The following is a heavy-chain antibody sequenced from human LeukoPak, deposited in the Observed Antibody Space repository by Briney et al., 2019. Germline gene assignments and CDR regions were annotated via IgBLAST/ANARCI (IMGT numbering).Heavy chain of an antibody. J-gene: IGHJ4*02. V-gene: IGHV1-2*02. CDR1: GYTFTGYY. CDR2: INPNSGGT. Sequence: GASVKVSCKASGYTFTGYYMHGVRQAPGQGLEWMGWINPNSGGTNYAQKFQGRVTMTRDTSISTAYMELSRLRSDDTAVYYCARVPSSIAARLGYFDYWGQGTLVTVSS. D-gene: IGHD6-6*01. CDR3: ARVPSSIAARLGYFDY.